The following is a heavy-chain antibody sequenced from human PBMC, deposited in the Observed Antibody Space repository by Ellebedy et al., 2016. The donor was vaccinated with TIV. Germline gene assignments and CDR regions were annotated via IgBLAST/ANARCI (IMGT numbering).Heavy chain of an antibody. J-gene: IGHJ6*02. CDR2: IIPLFGTA. V-gene: IGHV1-69*13. CDR1: GGTFSNYG. D-gene: IGHD1-1*01. CDR3: ARDRERGVYGMDV. Sequence: SVKVSXXASGGTFSNYGISWVRQAPGQGLEWMGKIIPLFGTANYAQKFQGRVTISADESTSTAYMDLSSLRSDDTAVYYCARDRERGVYGMDVWGQGTTVTVSS.